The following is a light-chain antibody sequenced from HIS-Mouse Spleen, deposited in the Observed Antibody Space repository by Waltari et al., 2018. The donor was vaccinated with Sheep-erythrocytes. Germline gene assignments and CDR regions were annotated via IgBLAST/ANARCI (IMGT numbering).Light chain of an antibody. CDR2: EVS. CDR3: SSYTSSSTWV. V-gene: IGLV2-14*01. J-gene: IGLJ3*02. CDR1: SSDVGGYNY. Sequence: QSALTQPASVSGSPGQSITISCTGTSSDVGGYNYVSWYQQHPGKAPKLMNYEVSNRPAGVSDRFSGSKSGTTASLTISGLQAEDEADYYCSSYTSSSTWVFGGGTKLTVL.